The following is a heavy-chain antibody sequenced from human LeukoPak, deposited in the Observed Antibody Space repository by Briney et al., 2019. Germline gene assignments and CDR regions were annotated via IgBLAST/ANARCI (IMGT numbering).Heavy chain of an antibody. Sequence: GGSLRLSCAASGFTFSSYAMSWVRQAPGKGLEWVSAISGSGGSTNYADSVKGRFTISRDNSKNTLYLQMNSLRSEDTAVYYCARDRSGWYPGYWGQGTLVTVSS. J-gene: IGHJ1*01. CDR3: ARDRSGWYPGY. CDR2: ISGSGGST. CDR1: GFTFSSYA. D-gene: IGHD6-19*01. V-gene: IGHV3-23*01.